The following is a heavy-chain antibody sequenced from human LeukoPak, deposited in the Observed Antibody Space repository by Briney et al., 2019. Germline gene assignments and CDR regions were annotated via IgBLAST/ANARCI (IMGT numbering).Heavy chain of an antibody. V-gene: IGHV3-30*04. Sequence: GGSLRLSCAASGFTFSSYAMHWVRQAPGKGLEGVAVISYDGSNKYYADSVKGRFTISRDNSKNTLYLQMNSLRAEDTAVYYCARVFSGAAGSFYYYYYMDVWGKGTTVTISS. J-gene: IGHJ6*03. D-gene: IGHD6-13*01. CDR2: ISYDGSNK. CDR1: GFTFSSYA. CDR3: ARVFSGAAGSFYYYYYMDV.